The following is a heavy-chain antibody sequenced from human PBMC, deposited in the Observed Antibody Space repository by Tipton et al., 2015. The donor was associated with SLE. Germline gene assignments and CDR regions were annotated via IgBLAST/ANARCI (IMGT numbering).Heavy chain of an antibody. D-gene: IGHD1-26*01. V-gene: IGHV3-9*01. CDR2: ISWNSGSI. CDR1: GFTFDDYA. Sequence: SLRLSCAASGFTFDDYAMHWVRQAPGKGLEWVSGISWNSGSIGYADSVKGRFTISKDNAKNSLYLQMNSLRAEDTALYYCAKDIGVGELLGAFDIWGQGTMVTVSS. J-gene: IGHJ3*02. CDR3: AKDIGVGELLGAFDI.